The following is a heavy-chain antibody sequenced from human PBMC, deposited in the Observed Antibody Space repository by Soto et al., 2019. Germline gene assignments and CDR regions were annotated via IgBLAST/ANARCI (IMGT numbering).Heavy chain of an antibody. CDR1: GGSFSGYY. D-gene: IGHD6-19*01. CDR3: ARDRSSGWHLTPSDY. CDR2: INHSGST. Sequence: QVQLQQWGAGLLKPSETLSLTCAVYGGSFSGYYWSWIRQPPGKGLEWIGEINHSGSTNYNPSLKSRVTISVDTSKNQFYLKLSSVTAADTAVYYCARDRSSGWHLTPSDYWGQGTLVTVSS. J-gene: IGHJ4*02. V-gene: IGHV4-34*01.